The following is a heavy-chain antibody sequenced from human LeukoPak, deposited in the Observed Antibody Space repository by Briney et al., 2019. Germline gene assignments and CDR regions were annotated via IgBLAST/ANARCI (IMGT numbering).Heavy chain of an antibody. CDR3: ARGRSSSWLLFGY. CDR2: MNPNSGNT. D-gene: IGHD6-13*01. Sequence: ASVKVSCKAFGYTFTSYDINWERQATGQGLEWMGWMNPNSGNTGYAQEFQGRVTMTRNTSISTAYMELSSLRSEDTAVYYCARGRSSSWLLFGYWGQGTLVTVSS. CDR1: GYTFTSYD. V-gene: IGHV1-8*01. J-gene: IGHJ4*02.